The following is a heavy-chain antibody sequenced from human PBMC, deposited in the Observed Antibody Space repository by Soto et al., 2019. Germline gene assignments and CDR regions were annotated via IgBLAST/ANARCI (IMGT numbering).Heavy chain of an antibody. Sequence: GSLRLSCAASGFTFSSYGMHWVRQAPGKGLEWVAVISYDGSNKYYADSVKGRFTISRDNSKNTLYLQMNSLGAEDTAVYYCAKDRIAARPTGIYYYYGMDVWGQGTTVTVSS. D-gene: IGHD6-6*01. J-gene: IGHJ6*02. CDR1: GFTFSSYG. CDR2: ISYDGSNK. V-gene: IGHV3-30*18. CDR3: AKDRIAARPTGIYYYYGMDV.